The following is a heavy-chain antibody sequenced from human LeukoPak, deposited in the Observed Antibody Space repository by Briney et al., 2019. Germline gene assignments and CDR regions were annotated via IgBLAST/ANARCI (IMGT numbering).Heavy chain of an antibody. CDR2: IYYSGST. CDR3: ARAPGYYGDV. D-gene: IGHD3-10*01. CDR1: GGPISSGDYY. J-gene: IGHJ6*02. Sequence: SETLSLTCTVSGGPISSGDYYWSWIRQPPGKGLEWIGYIYYSGSTYYNPSLKSRVTISVDTSKNQFSLKLSSVTAADTAVYYCARAPGYYGDVWGQGTTVTVSS. V-gene: IGHV4-30-4*01.